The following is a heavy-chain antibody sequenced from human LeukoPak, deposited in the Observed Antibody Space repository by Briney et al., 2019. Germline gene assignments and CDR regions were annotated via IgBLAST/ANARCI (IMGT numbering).Heavy chain of an antibody. CDR2: VSNSGGST. D-gene: IGHD2-2*02. CDR1: GFTFYSYA. CDR3: ARDRYCSSTSCYTFGYYYYGMDV. Sequence: GGSLRLSCAASGFTFYSYAMTWVRQAPGKGLEWVSAVSNSGGSTYYADSVKGRFTVSRDNSKNTLYLQMNSLRAEDTAVYYCARDRYCSSTSCYTFGYYYYGMDVWGQGTTVTVSS. V-gene: IGHV3-23*01. J-gene: IGHJ6*02.